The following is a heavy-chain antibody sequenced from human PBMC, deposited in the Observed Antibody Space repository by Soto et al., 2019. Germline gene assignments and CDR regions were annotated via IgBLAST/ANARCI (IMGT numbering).Heavy chain of an antibody. D-gene: IGHD6-13*01. J-gene: IGHJ1*01. CDR2: IWYDGSNK. V-gene: IGHV3-33*01. CDR1: GFTFSSYG. Sequence: GGSLRLSCAASGFTFSSYGMRWVRQAPGKGLEWVAVIWYDGSNKYYADSVKGRFTISRDNSKNTLYLQMNSLRAEDTAVYYCARDDSAAGNEYFQHWGQGTLVTVSS. CDR3: ARDDSAAGNEYFQH.